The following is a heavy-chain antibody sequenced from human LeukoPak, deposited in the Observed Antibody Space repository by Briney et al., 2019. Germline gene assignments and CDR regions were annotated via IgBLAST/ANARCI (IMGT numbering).Heavy chain of an antibody. V-gene: IGHV4-59*08. D-gene: IGHD3-16*01. CDR1: DDSISSYY. CDR3: ARLKMGAYFDL. Sequence: SETLSLTCTVSDDSISSYYWSWIRQPPGKGPEWIAYIYFTGATSYNPSLRSRVSISLDTSKSHFSLKLSSVTVAATAVYFCARLKMGAYFDLWGRGTLVTVSS. J-gene: IGHJ2*01. CDR2: IYFTGAT.